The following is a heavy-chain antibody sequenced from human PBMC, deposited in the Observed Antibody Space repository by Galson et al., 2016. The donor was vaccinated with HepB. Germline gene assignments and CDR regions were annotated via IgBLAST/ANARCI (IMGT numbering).Heavy chain of an antibody. CDR1: GYTFTNYP. Sequence: SVKVSCKASGYTFTNYPMNWVRQAPGQGLEWMGWINTNTGNPTYAQGFTGRFVFSLDTSVNTAYLQIDSLKAEDTAVYYCSRSDRHNHYYGSGSYSYWGQGTLITVSS. V-gene: IGHV7-4-1*01. CDR3: SRSDRHNHYYGSGSYSY. J-gene: IGHJ4*02. D-gene: IGHD3-10*01. CDR2: INTNTGNP.